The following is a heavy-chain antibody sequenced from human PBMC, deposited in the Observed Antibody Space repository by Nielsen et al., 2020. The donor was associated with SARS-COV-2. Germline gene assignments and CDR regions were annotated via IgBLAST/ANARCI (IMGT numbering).Heavy chain of an antibody. CDR1: GGSFSGYY. CDR2: INHSGST. Sequence: GSLRLSCAVYGGSFSGYYWSWIRQPPGKGLEWIGEINHSGSTNYNPSLKSRVTISVDTSKNQFSLKLSSVTAADTAVYYCASGSSVSPPHYWGQGTLVTVSS. J-gene: IGHJ4*02. D-gene: IGHD6-19*01. V-gene: IGHV4-34*01. CDR3: ASGSSVSPPHY.